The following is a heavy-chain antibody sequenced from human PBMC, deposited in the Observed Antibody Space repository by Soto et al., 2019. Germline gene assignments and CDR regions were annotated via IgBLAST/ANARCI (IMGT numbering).Heavy chain of an antibody. Sequence: PSETLSLTCIVSGGSINSGDYYWSWIRQHPGKGLEWIGYIYYSGSTYYNPSLKSRVTISVDTSKNQFSLKLRSVTAADTAVYYCARGEAGYCSVGSCYYFDYWGQGTLVTVSS. V-gene: IGHV4-31*03. CDR2: IYYSGST. CDR3: ARGEAGYCSVGSCYYFDY. D-gene: IGHD2-15*01. J-gene: IGHJ4*02. CDR1: GGSINSGDYY.